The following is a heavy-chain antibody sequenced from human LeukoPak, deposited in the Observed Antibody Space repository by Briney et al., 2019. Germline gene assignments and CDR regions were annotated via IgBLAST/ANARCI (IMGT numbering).Heavy chain of an antibody. CDR1: GCTLTELS. J-gene: IGHJ5*02. V-gene: IGHV1-24*01. Sequence: GASVTVSCKGSGCTLTELSMHWVRQAPGKGLEWMGGFDPEDGETIYAQKFQGRVTMTEDTSTDTAYMELSSLRSEDTAVYYCATVRPRGDSSSWYDDWGQGTLVTVS. D-gene: IGHD6-13*01. CDR3: ATVRPRGDSSSWYDD. CDR2: FDPEDGET.